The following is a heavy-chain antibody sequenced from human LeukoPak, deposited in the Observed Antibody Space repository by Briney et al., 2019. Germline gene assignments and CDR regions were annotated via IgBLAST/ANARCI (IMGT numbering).Heavy chain of an antibody. Sequence: GGSLRLSCAASGLTFSSYWMSWVRQAPGKGLEWVASIKQDGSEKYYVDSVKGRFTISRDNAKNSLYLQMNSLRAEDTAVYYCSRGGGTTVTTANFDLWGRGTLVTVSS. J-gene: IGHJ2*01. CDR1: GLTFSSYW. CDR3: SRGGGTTVTTANFDL. D-gene: IGHD4-17*01. CDR2: IKQDGSEK. V-gene: IGHV3-7*01.